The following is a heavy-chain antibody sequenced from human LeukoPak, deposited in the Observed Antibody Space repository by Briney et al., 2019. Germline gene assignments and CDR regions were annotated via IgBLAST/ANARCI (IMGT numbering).Heavy chain of an antibody. CDR2: INHSGST. CDR1: GGSFSGYY. Sequence: PSETLSLTCAVYGGSFSGYYWSWIRQPPGKGLEWIGEINHSGSTNYNPSLKSRVTISIDTFKKQFSLKMNSVTAADTTVYYCARTIAARPPGYGMDVWGQGTTVTVSS. D-gene: IGHD6-6*01. J-gene: IGHJ6*02. CDR3: ARTIAARPPGYGMDV. V-gene: IGHV4-34*01.